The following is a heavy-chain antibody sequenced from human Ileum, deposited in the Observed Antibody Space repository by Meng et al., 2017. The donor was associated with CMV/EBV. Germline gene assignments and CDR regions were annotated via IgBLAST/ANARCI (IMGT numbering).Heavy chain of an antibody. CDR3: ARSLRIVLRGSTWFDY. V-gene: IGHV3-30-3*01. Sequence: QVQRVESGGGAVQPWTSLRLSCAASGFSFRNYAIHWVRQAPGKGLEWVAVVSDDGNNYHYAASMRGRFTISRDNSKNTVFLEMNSLRAEDTAVYYCARSLRIVLRGSTWFDYWGQGTLVTVSS. D-gene: IGHD2-8*01. J-gene: IGHJ4*02. CDR2: VSDDGNNY. CDR1: GFSFRNYA.